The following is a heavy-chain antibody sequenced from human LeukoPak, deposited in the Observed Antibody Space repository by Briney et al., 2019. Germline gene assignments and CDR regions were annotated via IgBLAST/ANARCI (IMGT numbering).Heavy chain of an antibody. Sequence: SETLSLTCAVYGGSFSAYYWSWIRQPPGKGLEWIGEINHSGSTIYNPSLKSRVTISIDTSKNQFSLRLSSVTAADTAVYYCARGLDLYYFDSWGQGTLVTVSS. V-gene: IGHV4-34*01. J-gene: IGHJ4*02. CDR2: INHSGST. CDR3: ARGLDLYYFDS. D-gene: IGHD1-1*01. CDR1: GGSFSAYY.